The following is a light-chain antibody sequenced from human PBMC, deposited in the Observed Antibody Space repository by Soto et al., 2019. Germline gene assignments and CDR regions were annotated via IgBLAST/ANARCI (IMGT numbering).Light chain of an antibody. V-gene: IGKV1-39*01. CDR2: DAS. J-gene: IGKJ4*01. CDR1: QSISNY. Sequence: DIQMTQSPSSLSASVGDRVTITCRASQSISNYLSWYQQIPGKAPKLLIYDASSLQIGVPSRFCGSRSGSDFTLTISNLLPEDVASYYCQQSYGTPPTFGGGTKVQIK. CDR3: QQSYGTPPT.